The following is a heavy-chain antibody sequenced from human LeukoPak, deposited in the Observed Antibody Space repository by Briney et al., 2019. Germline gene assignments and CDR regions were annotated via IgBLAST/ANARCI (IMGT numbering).Heavy chain of an antibody. CDR1: GFTFSSYS. CDR3: AKANQLLYRAPFDY. V-gene: IGHV3-23*01. Sequence: AGGSLRLSCAASGFTFSSYSMNWVRQAPGKGLEWVSAISGSGGSTYYADSVKGRFTISRDNSKNTLYLQMNSLRAEDTAVYYCAKANQLLYRAPFDYWGQGTLVTVSS. CDR2: ISGSGGST. D-gene: IGHD2-2*02. J-gene: IGHJ4*02.